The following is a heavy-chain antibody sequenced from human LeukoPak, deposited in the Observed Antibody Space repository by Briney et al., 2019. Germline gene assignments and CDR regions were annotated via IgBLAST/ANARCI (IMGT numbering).Heavy chain of an antibody. CDR1: GYTFTGFY. CDR3: ARTQTLDY. CDR2: NNPNSGVT. V-gene: IGHV1-2*02. J-gene: IGHJ4*02. Sequence: ASVKVSCKASGYTFTGFYMHWVRQAPGQGLEWMGWNNPNSGVTNYAQKFQGRVTMTTDTSITTAYMELSGLRSDDTAVYYCARTQTLDYWGQGTLVTVSS. D-gene: IGHD4-23*01.